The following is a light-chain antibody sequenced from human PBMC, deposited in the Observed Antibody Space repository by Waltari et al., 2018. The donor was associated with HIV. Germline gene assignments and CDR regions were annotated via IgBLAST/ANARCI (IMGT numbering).Light chain of an antibody. CDR1: QNIGNK. CDR2: ATS. J-gene: IGKJ1*01. Sequence: EIVMTRSPVTLSVSPGERATLSCRASQNIGNKIVWYQRRPGQSPRLVIVATSVRATGIPTRFSGSGSGTDFALTITTLQPEDYGMYYCQQYNGSWTFGRGTRVE. V-gene: IGKV3D-15*03. CDR3: QQYNGSWT.